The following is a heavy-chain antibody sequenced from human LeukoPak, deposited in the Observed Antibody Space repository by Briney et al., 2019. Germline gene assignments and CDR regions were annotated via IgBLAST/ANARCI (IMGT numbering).Heavy chain of an antibody. V-gene: IGHV3-23*01. J-gene: IGHJ4*02. CDR2: IGGGGTP. Sequence: GGSLRPSCAASGFTFSSYDMSWVRQAPGRGLEWVSAIGGGGTPYYADSVKGRFTISRDNSKNTLYLQMNSLRAEDTAVYYCAKDDHGGSGWRDYFDQWGQGTLVTVSS. CDR3: AKDDHGGSGWRDYFDQ. D-gene: IGHD6-19*01. CDR1: GFTFSSYD.